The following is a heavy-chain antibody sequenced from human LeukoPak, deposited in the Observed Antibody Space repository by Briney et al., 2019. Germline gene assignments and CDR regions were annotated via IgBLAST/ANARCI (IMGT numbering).Heavy chain of an antibody. CDR1: GFTFDDYA. CDR2: ISWNSGSI. CDR3: ARAGYCSSTSCYKGGDAFDI. J-gene: IGHJ3*02. V-gene: IGHV3-9*01. D-gene: IGHD2-2*02. Sequence: PGGSLRLSCAASGFTFDDYAMHWVRQAPGKGLEWVSGISWNSGSIGYADSVKGRFTISRDNAKNSLYLQMNSLRAEDTAVYYCARAGYCSSTSCYKGGDAFDIWGQGTMVTVSS.